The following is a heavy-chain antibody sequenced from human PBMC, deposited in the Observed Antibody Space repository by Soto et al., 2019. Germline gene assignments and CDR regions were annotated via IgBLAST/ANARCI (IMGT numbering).Heavy chain of an antibody. V-gene: IGHV4-59*12. Sequence: SETLSLTCTVSGGSLSPNYCSWIRQPPGKGLEWIGYIYYCGTTTNNPSLNSRVTKSIDRSKNQFSMKLSSVTAADTAVYYCASAPSPWGQGSLVT. CDR2: IYYCGTT. CDR3: ASAPSP. CDR1: GGSLSPNY. J-gene: IGHJ5*02.